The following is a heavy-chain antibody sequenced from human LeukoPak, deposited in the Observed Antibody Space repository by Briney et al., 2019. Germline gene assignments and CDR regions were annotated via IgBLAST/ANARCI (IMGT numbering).Heavy chain of an antibody. CDR2: IIPIFGTA. CDR3: ARAATVVTPSYYFDY. V-gene: IGHV1-69*13. CDR1: GGTFSSYA. J-gene: IGHJ4*02. Sequence: ASVKVSCKASGGTFSSYAISWVRQAPGQGFEWMGGIIPIFGTANYAQKFQGRVTITADESTSTAYMELSSLRSEDTAVYYCARAATVVTPSYYFDYWGQGTLVTVSS. D-gene: IGHD4-23*01.